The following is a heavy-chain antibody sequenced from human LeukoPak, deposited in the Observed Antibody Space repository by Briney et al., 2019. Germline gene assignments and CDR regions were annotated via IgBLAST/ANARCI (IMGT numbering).Heavy chain of an antibody. J-gene: IGHJ4*02. Sequence: AAVKVSCKASGYTFTIYYMRCVRQAPGQGLECMVIIYLGGGGTRYAEKSQGRVTMTRDTSTSTVYMELSSLRSEDTAVYYCARDGYSYGSPPFDYWGQGTLVTVSS. CDR3: ARDGYSYGSPPFDY. CDR2: IYLGGGGT. D-gene: IGHD5-18*01. V-gene: IGHV1-46*01. CDR1: GYTFTIYY.